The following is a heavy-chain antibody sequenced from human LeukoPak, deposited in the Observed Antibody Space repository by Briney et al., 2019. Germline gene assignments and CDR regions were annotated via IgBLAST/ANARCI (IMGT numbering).Heavy chain of an antibody. CDR1: GGSISSYY. CDR3: ARDLADFWSGYLSSAFDI. J-gene: IGHJ3*02. D-gene: IGHD3-3*01. V-gene: IGHV4-59*12. Sequence: SETLSLTCTVSGGSISSYYWSRIRQPPGKGLEWIGYIYYSGSTNYNPSLKSRVTISVDTSKNQFSLKLSSVTAADTAVYYCARDLADFWSGYLSSAFDIWGQGTMVTVSS. CDR2: IYYSGST.